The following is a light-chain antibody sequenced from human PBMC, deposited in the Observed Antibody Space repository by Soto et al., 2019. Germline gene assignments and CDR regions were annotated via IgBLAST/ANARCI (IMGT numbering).Light chain of an antibody. V-gene: IGLV2-14*01. Sequence: QSALTQPASVSGSPGQSITISCTGTSSDVGGYNYVSWYQQHPGKAPKLMIYEVSNRPSGVSNRFSGSKSGNTASLTISGLQPDDDAAYYCSSYTSSSTLVVFGTGTKLTVL. CDR3: SSYTSSSTLVV. J-gene: IGLJ2*01. CDR2: EVS. CDR1: SSDVGGYNY.